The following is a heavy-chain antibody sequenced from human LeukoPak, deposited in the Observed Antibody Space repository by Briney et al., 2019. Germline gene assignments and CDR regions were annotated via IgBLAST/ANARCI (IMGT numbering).Heavy chain of an antibody. CDR3: ARDDTYCSGGSCYRDAFDI. Sequence: ASVKVSCKASGYTFTSYDINWVRQAPGQGLEWMGIINPSGGSTSYAQKFQGRVTMTRDMSTGTVYMELSSLRSEDTAVYYCARDDTYCSGGSCYRDAFDIWGQGTMVTVSS. CDR2: INPSGGST. V-gene: IGHV1-46*01. CDR1: GYTFTSYD. D-gene: IGHD2-15*01. J-gene: IGHJ3*02.